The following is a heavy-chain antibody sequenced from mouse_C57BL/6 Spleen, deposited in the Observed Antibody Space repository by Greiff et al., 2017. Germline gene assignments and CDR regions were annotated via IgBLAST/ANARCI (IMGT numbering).Heavy chain of an antibody. Sequence: QVQLQQSGPELVKPGASVKISCKASGYAFSSSWMNWVKQRPGKGLEWIGRIFPGDGDTNYNGKFKGKATLTADKSSSTAYMQLSSLTSEDSAVYFCASPVYYGSWFAYWGQGTLVTVSA. D-gene: IGHD2-1*01. J-gene: IGHJ3*01. CDR3: ASPVYYGSWFAY. V-gene: IGHV1-82*01. CDR2: IFPGDGDT. CDR1: GYAFSSSW.